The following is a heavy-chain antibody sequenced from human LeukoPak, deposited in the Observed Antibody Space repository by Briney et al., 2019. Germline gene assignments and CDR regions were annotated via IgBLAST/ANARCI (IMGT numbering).Heavy chain of an antibody. CDR2: ISSSSIYI. Sequence: GGSLRLSCAASQFTFSSYSMHWVRQAPGKGLEWVSSISSSSIYIYYGDSVKGRVTISRDNARNSLYLQMNSLRAEDTAVYYCARGAYWGQGTLVTLSS. V-gene: IGHV3-21*01. J-gene: IGHJ4*02. CDR3: ARGAY. CDR1: QFTFSSYS.